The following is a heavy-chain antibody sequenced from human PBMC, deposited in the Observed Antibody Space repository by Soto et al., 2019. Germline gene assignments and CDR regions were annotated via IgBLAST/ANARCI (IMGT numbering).Heavy chain of an antibody. CDR2: IYYSGST. Sequence: QLQLQESGPGLVKPSETLSLTCTVSGGSISSSSYYWGWIRQPPGKGLEWIGSIYYSGSTYYNPSLKSRVTISVDTSKNQFSLKLSSVTAADTAVYYCARPRYSGSYVNWCDPGGQGTLVTVSS. CDR1: GGSISSSSYY. V-gene: IGHV4-39*01. D-gene: IGHD1-26*01. J-gene: IGHJ5*02. CDR3: ARPRYSGSYVNWCDP.